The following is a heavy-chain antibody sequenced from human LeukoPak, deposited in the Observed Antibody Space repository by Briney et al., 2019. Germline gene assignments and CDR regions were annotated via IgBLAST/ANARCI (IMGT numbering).Heavy chain of an antibody. J-gene: IGHJ4*02. CDR2: IRYDGSNK. Sequence: GGSLRLSCAASRFTFSSYGMHWVRQAPGKGLEWVAFIRYDGSNKYYADSVKGRFTISRDNSKNTLYLQMNSLRAEDTAVYYCAKEYYDSSGYHRGYFDYWGQGTLVTVSS. CDR3: AKEYYDSSGYHRGYFDY. V-gene: IGHV3-30*02. D-gene: IGHD3-22*01. CDR1: RFTFSSYG.